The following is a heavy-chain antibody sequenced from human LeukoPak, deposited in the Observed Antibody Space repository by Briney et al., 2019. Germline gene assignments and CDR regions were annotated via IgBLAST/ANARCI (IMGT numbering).Heavy chain of an antibody. J-gene: IGHJ4*02. V-gene: IGHV4-34*01. CDR3: ARGPTSRVLMVYGNFDY. Sequence: SETLSLTCAVYGGSFSGYYWSWIRQPPGKGLEWIGEINHSGSTNYNPSLKSRVTISVDTSKNQFSLKLSSVTAADTAVYYCARGPTSRVLMVYGNFDYWGQGTLVTVSS. D-gene: IGHD2-8*01. CDR2: INHSGST. CDR1: GGSFSGYY.